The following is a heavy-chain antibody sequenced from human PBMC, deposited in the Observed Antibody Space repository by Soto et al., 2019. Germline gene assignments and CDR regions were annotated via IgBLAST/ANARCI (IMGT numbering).Heavy chain of an antibody. CDR2: IIPILGIA. CDR1: GGTFSSYT. CDR3: ARGQDAYSSSSDYYYYYYMDV. Sequence: ASVKVSCKASGGTFSSYTISWVRQAPGQGLEWMGRIIPILGIANYAQKFQGRVTITADKSTSTAYMELSSLRSEDTAVYYCARGQDAYSSSSDYYYYYYMDVWGKGTTVTVSS. V-gene: IGHV1-69*02. J-gene: IGHJ6*03. D-gene: IGHD6-6*01.